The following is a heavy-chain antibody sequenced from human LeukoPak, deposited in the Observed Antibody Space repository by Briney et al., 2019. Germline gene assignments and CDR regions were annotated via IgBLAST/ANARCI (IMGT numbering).Heavy chain of an antibody. J-gene: IGHJ4*02. CDR3: ARVRYSGSYYPY. D-gene: IGHD1-26*01. CDR2: ISSSGSTI. CDR1: GFPFSDYY. V-gene: IGHV3-11*04. Sequence: GGSLRLSCAPSGFPFSDYYMRCIRQAPGRALEWVSYISSSGSTIYYADSVKGRFTISRDNAKNSLYLQMNSLRAEDTAVYYCARVRYSGSYYPYWGQGTLVTVSS.